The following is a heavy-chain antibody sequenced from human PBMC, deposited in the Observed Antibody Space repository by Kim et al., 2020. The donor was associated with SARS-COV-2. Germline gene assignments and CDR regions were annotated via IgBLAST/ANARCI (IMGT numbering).Heavy chain of an antibody. CDR1: GFTFSSYA. Sequence: GGSLRLSCAASGFTFSSYAMHWVRQAPGKGLEWVAVISYDGSNKYYADSVKGRFTISRDNSKNTLYLQMNSLRAEDTAVYYCARGYCSSTSCSSYYYYM. CDR3: ARGYCSSTSCSSYYYYM. D-gene: IGHD2-2*01. J-gene: IGHJ6*03. V-gene: IGHV3-30-3*01. CDR2: ISYDGSNK.